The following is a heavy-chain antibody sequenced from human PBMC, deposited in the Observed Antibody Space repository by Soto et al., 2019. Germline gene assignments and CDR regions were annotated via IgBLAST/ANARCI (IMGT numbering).Heavy chain of an antibody. CDR2: IFHTGST. Sequence: SETLSLTCAVSGDSVRRSGYSWSWIRQPPGKGLEWIGYIFHTGSTYYNLSLRDRATISVDRSKNQFSLKLSSVTAADTAVYYCASHYGDYEYYEYWGQGTQVTVSS. J-gene: IGHJ4*02. V-gene: IGHV4-30-2*01. CDR1: GDSVRRSGYS. CDR3: ASHYGDYEYYEY. D-gene: IGHD4-17*01.